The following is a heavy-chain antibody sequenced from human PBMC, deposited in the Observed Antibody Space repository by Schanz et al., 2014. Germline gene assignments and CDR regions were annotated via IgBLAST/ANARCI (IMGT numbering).Heavy chain of an antibody. CDR3: VRDAGWAFGDYHDMDV. D-gene: IGHD3-10*01. J-gene: IGHJ6*02. CDR2: ISPYNGHT. CDR1: GYSFTKYG. V-gene: IGHV1-18*01. Sequence: VQLVESGAEVKKPGDSVKVSCETSGYSFTKYGINWVRQAPGQGLEWMGWISPYNGHTEYGKKFQGRFTMTTDTSTTTAYLELRSLISDDTAVYYCVRDAGWAFGDYHDMDVWGQGTSVTVSS.